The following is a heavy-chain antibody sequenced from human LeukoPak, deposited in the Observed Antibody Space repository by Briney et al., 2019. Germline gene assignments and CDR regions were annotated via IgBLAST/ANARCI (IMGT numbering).Heavy chain of an antibody. CDR3: ARVGEDTAMVHLNYYYYMDV. V-gene: IGHV1-69*13. Sequence: ASVKVSCKASGGTFSSYAISWVRQAPGQGLEWMGGIIPIFGTANYAQKFQGRVTITADESTSTAYMELSSLRSEDTAVYYCARVGEDTAMVHLNYYYYMDVWGKGTTVTISS. D-gene: IGHD5-18*01. J-gene: IGHJ6*03. CDR1: GGTFSSYA. CDR2: IIPIFGTA.